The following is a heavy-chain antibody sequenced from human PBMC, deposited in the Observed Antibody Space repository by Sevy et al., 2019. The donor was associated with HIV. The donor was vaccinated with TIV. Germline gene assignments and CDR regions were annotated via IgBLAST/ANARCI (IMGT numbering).Heavy chain of an antibody. Sequence: SETLSLTCAVYGGSFSGYYWNWIRQPPGKGLEWIGEINHSGSTHYNPSLKSRITISVDTCKNQFSLRLNSVTAADTAVYYCARAPPVVVVPGAPSWFDPWGQGTLVTVSS. CDR1: GGSFSGYY. V-gene: IGHV4-34*01. D-gene: IGHD2-2*01. CDR3: ARAPPVVVVPGAPSWFDP. J-gene: IGHJ5*02. CDR2: INHSGST.